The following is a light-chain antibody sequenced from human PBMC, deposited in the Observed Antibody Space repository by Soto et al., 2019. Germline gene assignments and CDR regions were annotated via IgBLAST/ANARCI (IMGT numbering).Light chain of an antibody. CDR2: DND. J-gene: IGLJ1*01. V-gene: IGLV1-51*01. Sequence: QSALTQPPSVSAAPGQNVTISCYESASNIGNNYVSWYQQLPGTAPKLLIYDNDQRPSGIPDRFSASKSGTSATLGITGLQTGDEADYYCETWDTSLTSGVIVFGTGTKVTVL. CDR3: ETWDTSLTSGVIV. CDR1: ASNIGNNY.